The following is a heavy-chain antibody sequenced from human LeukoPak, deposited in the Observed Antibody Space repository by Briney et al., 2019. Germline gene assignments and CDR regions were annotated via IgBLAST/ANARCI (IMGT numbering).Heavy chain of an antibody. CDR2: ITGAGSST. V-gene: IGHV3-23*01. J-gene: IGHJ4*02. CDR1: GFTFKSYG. CDR3: ARKVAVAMDLDY. Sequence: GGSLRLTCAASGFTFKSYGMTWVRQVPGKGLEWVSSITGAGSSTKYADSVNGRFTISRDNSKNTVSLQMTGLRAEDTAVYYCARKVAVAMDLDYWGQGTLVTVSS. D-gene: IGHD5-18*01.